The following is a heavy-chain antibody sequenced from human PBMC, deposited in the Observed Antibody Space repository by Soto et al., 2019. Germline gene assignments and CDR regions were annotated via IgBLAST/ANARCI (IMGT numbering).Heavy chain of an antibody. J-gene: IGHJ2*01. D-gene: IGHD2-2*03. CDR1: GGSVTSDSYY. V-gene: IGHV4-61*01. CDR3: ARGGLDIVVVPANWYFDL. Sequence: SETLSLTCTVSGGSVTSDSYYWSWIRQPPGKGLEWIGYIYYSGSTNYNPSLKSRVTISVDTSKKQFSLKLSSVTAADTAVYYCARGGLDIVVVPANWYFDLWGRGTLVTVS. CDR2: IYYSGST.